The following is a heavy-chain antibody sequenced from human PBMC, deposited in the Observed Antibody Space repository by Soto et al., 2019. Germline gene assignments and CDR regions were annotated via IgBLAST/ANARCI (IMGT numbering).Heavy chain of an antibody. CDR3: ARDGLLFSGPYRPSRFDY. CDR2: IKHDTSEA. D-gene: IGHD3-16*02. Sequence: GGSLRLSCAASGFKFRDYWMGWVRQAPGKGLEWVGNIKHDTSEAHYADSVKGRFTITRDNIKNFVFLQMNGLRADDTASYYCARDGLLFSGPYRPSRFDYWGLGTQVTVSS. V-gene: IGHV3-7*03. J-gene: IGHJ4*02. CDR1: GFKFRDYW.